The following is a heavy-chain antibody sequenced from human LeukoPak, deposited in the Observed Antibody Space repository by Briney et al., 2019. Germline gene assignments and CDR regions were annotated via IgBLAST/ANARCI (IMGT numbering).Heavy chain of an antibody. D-gene: IGHD2-15*01. CDR3: AKVFPGRGGTYYFDY. J-gene: IGHJ4*02. CDR2: SIGSGGSA. V-gene: IGHV3-23*01. CDR1: GFTFSTYT. Sequence: AGGSLTLSCVASGFTFSTYTMNWIRQAPGKGLEWVSGSIGSGGSAFYADSVKGRFSISRDTSKNTLFLHMNNLRAGDTAVYYCAKVFPGRGGTYYFDYWGQGTLVTVSS.